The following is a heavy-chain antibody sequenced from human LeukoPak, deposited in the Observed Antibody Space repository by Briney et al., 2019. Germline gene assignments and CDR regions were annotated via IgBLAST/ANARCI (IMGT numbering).Heavy chain of an antibody. CDR2: IYYSGST. D-gene: IGHD3-10*01. J-gene: IGHJ3*02. Sequence: PSETLSLTCTVSGGSISSYYWSWIRQPPGKGLEWIGYIYYSGSTNYNPSLKSRVTISVDTSKNQFSLKLSSVTAADTAVYYCARGHTMVRGVAFDIWGQGTMVTVSS. V-gene: IGHV4-59*08. CDR1: GGSISSYY. CDR3: ARGHTMVRGVAFDI.